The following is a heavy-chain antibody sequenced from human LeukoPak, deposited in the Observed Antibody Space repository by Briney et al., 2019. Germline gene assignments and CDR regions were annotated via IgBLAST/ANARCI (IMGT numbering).Heavy chain of an antibody. V-gene: IGHV3-21*01. CDR2: ISSGSSYI. Sequence: GGSLRLSCAASGFTFSSYSMNWVRQAPGKGLEWVSSISSGSSYIYYADSVKGRFTISRDNAKNSLYLQMNSLRAEDTAVYYCARIAVVLEGAFDIWGQGTMVTVSS. D-gene: IGHD6-19*01. CDR3: ARIAVVLEGAFDI. CDR1: GFTFSSYS. J-gene: IGHJ3*02.